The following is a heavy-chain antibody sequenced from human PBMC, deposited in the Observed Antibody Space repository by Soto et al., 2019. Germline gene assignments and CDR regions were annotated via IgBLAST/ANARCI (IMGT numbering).Heavy chain of an antibody. CDR3: AKDLGFIDPFDY. CDR1: GFAFRSYA. V-gene: IGHV3-23*01. CDR2: ISGSTRGT. D-gene: IGHD3-16*02. J-gene: IGHJ4*02. Sequence: EVQLLESGGGLVQPGGSLSLSCAASGFAFRSYAMSWVRQAPGKGLEWVSRISGSTRGTYYADAVKGRFTISRDNSNNTLDLPMTSLRAESTAVYYCAKDLGFIDPFDYCGQGALVTVSS.